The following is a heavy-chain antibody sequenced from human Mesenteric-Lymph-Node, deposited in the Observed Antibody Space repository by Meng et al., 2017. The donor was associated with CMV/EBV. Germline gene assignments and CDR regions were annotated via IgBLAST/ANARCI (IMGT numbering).Heavy chain of an antibody. J-gene: IGHJ6*02. CDR2: IYYSGST. D-gene: IGHD2-2*01. Sequence: SETLSLTCTVSGGSISSSSYYWGWIRQPPGKGLEWIGSIYYSGSTYYNPSLKSRVTISVDTPKNQFSLKLSSVTAADTAVYYCARGPLVVPAANHIAYYYYGMDVWGQGTTVTVSS. V-gene: IGHV4-39*07. CDR3: ARGPLVVPAANHIAYYYYGMDV. CDR1: GGSISSSSYY.